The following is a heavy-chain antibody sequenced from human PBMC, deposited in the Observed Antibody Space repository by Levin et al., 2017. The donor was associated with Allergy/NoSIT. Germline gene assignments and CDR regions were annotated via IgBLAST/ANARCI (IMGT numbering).Heavy chain of an antibody. CDR3: ARGHYEMDV. V-gene: IGHV3-11*01. CDR1: GFPLSENY. CDR2: SSSGGNSR. Sequence: GESLKISCAASGFPLSENYMSWIRQAPGKGLEWVSYSSSGGNSRDYADSVRGRFTISRDNAKNSLYLQMNSLRAEDTAVYYCARGHYEMDVWGQGTTVTVSS. J-gene: IGHJ6*02.